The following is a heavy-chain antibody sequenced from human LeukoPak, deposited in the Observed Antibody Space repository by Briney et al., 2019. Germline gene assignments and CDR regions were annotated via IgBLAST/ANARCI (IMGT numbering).Heavy chain of an antibody. CDR2: ISSSSSYI. J-gene: IGHJ6*02. D-gene: IGHD3-3*02. CDR3: ARGGPIFGGSYYYGMDV. Sequence: GGSLRLSCAASGFTFSSYSMNWVRQAPGKGLEWVSSISSSSSYIYYADSVKGRFTISRDNAKNSLYLQMNSLRAEDTAVYYCARGGPIFGGSYYYGMDVWGQGTTVTVSS. CDR1: GFTFSSYS. V-gene: IGHV3-21*01.